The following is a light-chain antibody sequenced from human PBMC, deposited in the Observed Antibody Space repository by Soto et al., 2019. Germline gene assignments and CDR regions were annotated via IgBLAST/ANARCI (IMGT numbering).Light chain of an antibody. CDR1: QDISNY. V-gene: IGKV1-33*01. J-gene: IGKJ1*01. Sequence: DIQMTQSPSSLSASVGDRVTITCQASQDISNYLNWYQQKPGKAPKLLIYDASNLETGVPSRFSGSGSESDFTFTISSLQPEDIATYYCQQYDNLPTWPFGQGTKVEIK. CDR3: QQYDNLPTWP. CDR2: DAS.